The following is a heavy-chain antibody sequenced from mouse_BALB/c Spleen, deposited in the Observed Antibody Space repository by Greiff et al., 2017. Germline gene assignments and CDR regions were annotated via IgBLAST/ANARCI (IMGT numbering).Heavy chain of an antibody. Sequence: EVKLVESGGGLVKPGGSLKLSCAASGFTFSSYAMSWVRQTPEKRLEWVASISSGGSTYYPDSVKGRFTISRDNARNILYLQMSSLRSEDTAMYYCARGGYYGSSYLYYFDYWGQGTTLTVSS. D-gene: IGHD1-1*01. CDR1: GFTFSSYA. J-gene: IGHJ2*01. CDR3: ARGGYYGSSYLYYFDY. V-gene: IGHV5-6-5*01. CDR2: ISSGGST.